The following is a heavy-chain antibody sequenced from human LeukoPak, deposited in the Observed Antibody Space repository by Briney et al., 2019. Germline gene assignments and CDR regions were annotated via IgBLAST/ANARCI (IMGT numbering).Heavy chain of an antibody. J-gene: IGHJ6*03. CDR1: GFTFSSYS. CDR2: ISHSSSTI. D-gene: IGHD2-21*02. CDR3: ARDGDVLVSYYMDV. Sequence: GSLRLSCAASGFTFSSYSMNWVRQAPGKGLEWVSYISHSSSTIYYADSVKGRFTISRDNAKKSLYLQMNSLRAEDTAVYYCARDGDVLVSYYMDVWGKGTTVTVSS. V-gene: IGHV3-48*01.